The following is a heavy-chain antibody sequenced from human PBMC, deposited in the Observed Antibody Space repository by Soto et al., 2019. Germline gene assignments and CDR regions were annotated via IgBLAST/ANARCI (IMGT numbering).Heavy chain of an antibody. V-gene: IGHV4-39*01. D-gene: IGHD3-3*01. CDR2: IYYSGNT. CDR3: ARFRDFSYWFDP. J-gene: IGHJ5*02. Sequence: SETLSLTCSVSGGSISSRSYFWGWIRQTPGKGLEWIGNIYYSGNTYYSPSLKSRVTISVHSSQSQFSLKLQSVTAADTAVYFCARFRDFSYWFDPWGQGTQVTVSS. CDR1: GGSISSRSYF.